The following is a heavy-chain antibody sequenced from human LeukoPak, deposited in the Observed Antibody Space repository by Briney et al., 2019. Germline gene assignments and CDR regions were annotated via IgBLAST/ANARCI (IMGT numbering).Heavy chain of an antibody. D-gene: IGHD3-22*01. CDR1: GFTFSEYY. V-gene: IGHV3-11*06. CDR3: ARRYYDNSGYYFPFDF. CDR2: IRSSSSYT. Sequence: GGSLRLSCAASGFTFSEYYMSWIRQAPGKGLEWVSYIRSSSSYTNYADSVKGRFTISRDNAKNSLYLQMNSLRAEDTAVYYCARRYYDNSGYYFPFDFWGQGTPVTVSS. J-gene: IGHJ4*02.